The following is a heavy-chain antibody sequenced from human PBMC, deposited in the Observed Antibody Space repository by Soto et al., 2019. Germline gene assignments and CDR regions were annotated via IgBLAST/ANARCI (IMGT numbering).Heavy chain of an antibody. Sequence: ASVKVSCKASGGTFSSYAISWVRQAPGQGLEWMGGIIPIFGTANYAQKFQGRVTITADESTSTAYMELSSLRSEDTAVYYCSRPRYDFWSGYYYYYGMDVWGQGTTVTVSS. CDR3: SRPRYDFWSGYYYYYGMDV. CDR2: IIPIFGTA. CDR1: GGTFSSYA. J-gene: IGHJ6*02. D-gene: IGHD3-3*01. V-gene: IGHV1-69*13.